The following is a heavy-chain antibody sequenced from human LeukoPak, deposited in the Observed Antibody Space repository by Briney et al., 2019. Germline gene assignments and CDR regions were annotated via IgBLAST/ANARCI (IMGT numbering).Heavy chain of an antibody. V-gene: IGHV3-66*04. Sequence: GGSLRLSCAASGFTVGNNYMNWVRQAPGKGLEWVSLIYSGGTTYHADSVKGRFTISRDNAKNSLYLQMNSLRAEDTAVYYCARHRGTWLVDPWGQGTLVTVSS. CDR2: IYSGGTT. CDR3: ARHRGTWLVDP. J-gene: IGHJ5*02. CDR1: GFTVGNNY. D-gene: IGHD3/OR15-3a*01.